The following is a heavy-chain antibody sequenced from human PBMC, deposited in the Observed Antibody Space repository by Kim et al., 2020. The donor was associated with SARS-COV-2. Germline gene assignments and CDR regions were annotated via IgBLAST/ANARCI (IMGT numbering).Heavy chain of an antibody. V-gene: IGHV3-30*03. CDR1: GFTFSSYG. CDR2: ISDDANNK. CDR3: ARGGNSSRWTIGDAFYI. Sequence: GGSLRLSCAASGFTFSSYGLHWVRQAPGKGLEWVAVISDDANNKYYSDSVKGRFAVSRDNSNSTLSLQMNSLRAEDTAVYYCARGGNSSRWTIGDAFYIWGQEAMVTVSS. D-gene: IGHD6-13*01. J-gene: IGHJ3*02.